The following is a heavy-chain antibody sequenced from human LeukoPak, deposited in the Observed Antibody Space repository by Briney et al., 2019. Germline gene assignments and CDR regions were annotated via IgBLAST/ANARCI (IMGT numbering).Heavy chain of an antibody. CDR1: GYTFTGYY. CDR2: IYPNSGGT. CDR3: ARAGSSRSPLFDY. J-gene: IGHJ4*02. Sequence: GASVKVSCKASGYTFTGYYMHWVRQAPGQGLEWMGWIYPNSGGTNYAQKFQGWVTMTRDTSISTAYMELSRLRSDDTAVYYCARAGSSRSPLFDYWGQGTLVTVSS. D-gene: IGHD6-19*01. V-gene: IGHV1-2*04.